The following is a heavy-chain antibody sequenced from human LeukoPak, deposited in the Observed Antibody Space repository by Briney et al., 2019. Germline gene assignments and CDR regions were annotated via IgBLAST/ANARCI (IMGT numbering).Heavy chain of an antibody. J-gene: IGHJ4*02. CDR2: IWFDGTNK. CDR1: GFTFSSYG. D-gene: IGHD6-6*01. V-gene: IGHV3-33*01. CDR3: ARDPSRYYFDY. Sequence: GGSLRLSCAASGFTFSSYGMHWVRQAPGKGLEWVAVIWFDGTNKYYADFVQGRFTISRDNSKNTLYLHMNSLRADDTAVYYCARDPSRYYFDYWGQGTLVTVSS.